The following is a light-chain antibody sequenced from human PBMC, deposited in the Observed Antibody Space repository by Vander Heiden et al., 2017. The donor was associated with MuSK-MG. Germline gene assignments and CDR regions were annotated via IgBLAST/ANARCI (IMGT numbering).Light chain of an antibody. CDR2: GAS. Sequence: EIVMTQSPGTSSVSPGERATLSCRASQSVSSNLAWYQQKPGQAPRLLIYGASTRATGIPARFSGSGSGTEFTLTISSLQSEDFAVYYCQQYKLWPLTFGGGTKVEIK. J-gene: IGKJ4*01. CDR3: QQYKLWPLT. CDR1: QSVSSN. V-gene: IGKV3-15*01.